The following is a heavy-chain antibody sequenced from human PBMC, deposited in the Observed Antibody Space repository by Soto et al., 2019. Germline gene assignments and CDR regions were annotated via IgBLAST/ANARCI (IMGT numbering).Heavy chain of an antibody. CDR3: ARALEIPTIGY. CDR2: INPRDITT. CDR1: GYSFSSYF. Sequence: QVQLVQSGAEVTKPGASVKVSCKSSGYSFSSYFMHWLRQAPGQGLEWMGIINPRDITTRYAQKFQGRVTMTSDTSTSTVYMELSSLRSEDTAVYYCARALEIPTIGYWGQGTLVVVSS. V-gene: IGHV1-46*01. D-gene: IGHD1-1*01. J-gene: IGHJ4*02.